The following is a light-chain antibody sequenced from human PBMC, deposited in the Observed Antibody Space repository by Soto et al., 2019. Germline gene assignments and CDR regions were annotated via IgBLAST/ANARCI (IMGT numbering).Light chain of an antibody. CDR1: QRVSSNN. CDR2: GAS. J-gene: IGKJ3*01. Sequence: EIVLTQSPGTLSLSPGERATLSCRASQRVSSNNLAWYQQRPGQAPRVVIYGASTRATGIPERFSGSGSGTDFTLTIIRLEPEDFTVYYCQQYGRSPFTFGPGTKVDIK. CDR3: QQYGRSPFT. V-gene: IGKV3-20*01.